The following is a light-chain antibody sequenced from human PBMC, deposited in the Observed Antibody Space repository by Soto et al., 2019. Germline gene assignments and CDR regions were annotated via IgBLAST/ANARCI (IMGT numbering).Light chain of an antibody. CDR2: EVS. J-gene: IGLJ1*01. CDR1: SSDFGDYPY. CDR3: SSYSATNTLV. V-gene: IGLV2-14*01. Sequence: QSALTQPASVSGSPGQSITISCTGTSSDFGDYPYVSWYQQHPAKVPKLIIYEVSHRPSGITSRFSGSKSQNTASLTISGLQAEDEADYYCSSYSATNTLVFGSGTKVTVL.